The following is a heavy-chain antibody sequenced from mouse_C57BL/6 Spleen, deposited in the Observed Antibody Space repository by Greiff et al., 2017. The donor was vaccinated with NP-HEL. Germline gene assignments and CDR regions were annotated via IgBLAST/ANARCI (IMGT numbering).Heavy chain of an antibody. Sequence: QVQLKQPGTELVKPGASVKLSCKASGYTFTSYWMHWVKQRPGQGLEWIGNINPSNGGTNYNEKFKSKATLTVDKSSSTAYMQLSSLTSEDSAVYYCARGGYYGNYVRYFDVWGTGTTVTASS. CDR3: ARGGYYGNYVRYFDV. CDR2: INPSNGGT. J-gene: IGHJ1*03. D-gene: IGHD2-1*01. V-gene: IGHV1-53*01. CDR1: GYTFTSYW.